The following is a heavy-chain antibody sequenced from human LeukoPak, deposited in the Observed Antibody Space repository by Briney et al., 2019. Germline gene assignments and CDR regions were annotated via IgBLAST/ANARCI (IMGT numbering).Heavy chain of an antibody. Sequence: SETLSLTCAVYGGSFSGYYWSWIRQPPGKGLEWIGEINHSGSTNYNPSLKSRVTISVDTSKNQFSLKLSSVTAADTAVYYCARVGYDFWSGYDWFDAWGQGTLVTVSS. CDR1: GGSFSGYY. CDR3: ARVGYDFWSGYDWFDA. CDR2: INHSGST. V-gene: IGHV4-34*01. D-gene: IGHD3-3*01. J-gene: IGHJ5*02.